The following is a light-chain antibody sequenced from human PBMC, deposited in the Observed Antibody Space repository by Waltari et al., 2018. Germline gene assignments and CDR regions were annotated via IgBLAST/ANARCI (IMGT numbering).Light chain of an antibody. Sequence: QSALTQPASVSGSPGQSITISCTGTSSDVGFYNYVSWYQQHPGKAPKPMIYDVSERTSGVSNRFSGSKSGNTASLTISGLQAEDEADYYCNSYAGSSSWVFGGGTKLTVL. CDR1: SSDVGFYNY. J-gene: IGLJ3*02. V-gene: IGLV2-14*01. CDR3: NSYAGSSSWV. CDR2: DVS.